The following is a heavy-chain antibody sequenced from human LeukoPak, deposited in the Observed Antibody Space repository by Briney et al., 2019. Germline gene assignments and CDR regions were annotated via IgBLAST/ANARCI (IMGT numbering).Heavy chain of an antibody. CDR2: IYYSGST. CDR3: ARHYDYVWGSYRYSGAFDI. J-gene: IGHJ3*02. D-gene: IGHD3-16*02. V-gene: IGHV4-59*08. CDR1: GGSISSYY. Sequence: SETLSLTCTVSGGSISSYYWSWIRQPPGKGLEWIGYIYYSGSTNYNPSLKSRVTISVDTSKNQFPLKLSSVTAADTAVYYCARHYDYVWGSYRYSGAFDIWGQGTMVTVSS.